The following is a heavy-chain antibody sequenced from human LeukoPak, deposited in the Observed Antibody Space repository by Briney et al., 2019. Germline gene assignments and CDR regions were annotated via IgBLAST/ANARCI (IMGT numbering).Heavy chain of an antibody. J-gene: IGHJ4*02. CDR2: ISGSGSNT. CDR3: AKVRIVGATTGFDY. V-gene: IGHV3-23*01. D-gene: IGHD1-26*01. CDR1: GFTFSSYA. Sequence: GGSLRLSCAASGFTFSSYAMSWVRQAPGKGLEWVSAISGSGSNTYYADSVKGRFSISRDNSKNTLYLQMNSLRAEDTAVYYCAKVRIVGATTGFDYWGQGTLVTVSS.